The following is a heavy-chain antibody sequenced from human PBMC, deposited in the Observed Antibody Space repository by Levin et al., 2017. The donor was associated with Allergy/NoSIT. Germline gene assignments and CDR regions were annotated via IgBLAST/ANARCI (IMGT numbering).Heavy chain of an antibody. CDR3: ARGITGY. J-gene: IGHJ4*02. Sequence: RAGGSLRLSCAVYGGSFSGYYWSWIRQPPGKGLEWIGEINHSGSTNYNPSLKSRVTISVDTSKNQFSLKLSSVTAADTAVYYCARGITGYWGQGTLVTVSS. CDR2: INHSGST. V-gene: IGHV4-34*01. D-gene: IGHD1-14*01. CDR1: GGSFSGYY.